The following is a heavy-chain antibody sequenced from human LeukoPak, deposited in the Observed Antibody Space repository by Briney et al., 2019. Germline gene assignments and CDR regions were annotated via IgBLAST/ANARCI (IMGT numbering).Heavy chain of an antibody. CDR2: ISGSGGST. Sequence: PGGSPRLSCAASGFTFSSYAMSWVRQAPGKGLEWVSAISGSGGSTYYADSVKGRFTISRDNSKNTLYLQMNSLRAEDTAVYYCAKDQGGLWFGELSRNWFDPWGQGTLSPSPQ. D-gene: IGHD3-10*01. CDR3: AKDQGGLWFGELSRNWFDP. J-gene: IGHJ5*02. V-gene: IGHV3-23*01. CDR1: GFTFSSYA.